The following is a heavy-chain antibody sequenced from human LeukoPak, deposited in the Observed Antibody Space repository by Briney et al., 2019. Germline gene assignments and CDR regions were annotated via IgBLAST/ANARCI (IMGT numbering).Heavy chain of an antibody. CDR2: IIPIFGTA. V-gene: IGHV1-69*05. CDR1: GGTFSSYA. D-gene: IGHD6-13*01. CDR3: ARGLSLAAAGNHFDY. Sequence: ASVKVSCKASGGTFSSYAISWVRQAPGQGLEWMGGIIPIFGTANYAQKFQGRVTITTDESTSTAYMELSSLRSEDTAAYYCARGLSLAAAGNHFDYWGQGTLVTVSS. J-gene: IGHJ4*02.